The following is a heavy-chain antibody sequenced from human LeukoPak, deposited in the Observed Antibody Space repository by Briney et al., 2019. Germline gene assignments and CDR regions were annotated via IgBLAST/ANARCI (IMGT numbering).Heavy chain of an antibody. CDR1: GGSISSYSYY. J-gene: IGHJ4*02. CDR2: IYYSGTT. CDR3: ARHGDSSVWYVAY. D-gene: IGHD6-19*01. Sequence: PSETLSLTYTVSGGSISSYSYYWGWIRQPPGKGLEWIGSIYYSGTTYYNPSLKSRVTISVDTSNNQFSLRLSSVTAADTAVYYCARHGDSSVWYVAYWGQGTLVTVSS. V-gene: IGHV4-39*01.